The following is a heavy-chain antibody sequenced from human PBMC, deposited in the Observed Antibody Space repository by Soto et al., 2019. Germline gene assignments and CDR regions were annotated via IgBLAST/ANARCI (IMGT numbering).Heavy chain of an antibody. CDR1: GYSFTGYW. D-gene: IGHD6-19*01. CDR3: ARSYISHPVPGY. J-gene: IGHJ4*02. Sequence: PGESLNLSCKGSGYSFTGYWIGWVRQMPGKGLEWMGVIYPGDSDTRYCPSFQDQVTISAHKSINTAYLPGGSLKASHTARYYCARSYISHPVPGYWGQGTLVTVSS. CDR2: IYPGDSDT. V-gene: IGHV5-51*01.